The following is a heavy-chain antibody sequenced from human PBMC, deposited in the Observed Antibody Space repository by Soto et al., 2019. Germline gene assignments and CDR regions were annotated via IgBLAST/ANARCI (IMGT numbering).Heavy chain of an antibody. CDR3: ARRGGSTDYYYYYYMDV. CDR1: GCSISSSSYY. D-gene: IGHD2-2*01. J-gene: IGHJ6*03. V-gene: IGHV4-39*01. Sequence: SETLSLTCTVSGCSISSSSYYWGWIRQPPGKGLEWIGSIYYSGSTYYKPSLKSRVTISVDTSKKQISMKQSTVTAADTAVYYCARRGGSTDYYYYYYMDVWGKGTTVT. CDR2: IYYSGST.